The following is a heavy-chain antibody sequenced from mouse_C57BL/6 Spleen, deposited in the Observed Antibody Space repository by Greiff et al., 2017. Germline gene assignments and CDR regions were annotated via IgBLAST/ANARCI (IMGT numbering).Heavy chain of an antibody. D-gene: IGHD2-4*01. V-gene: IGHV1-82*01. J-gene: IGHJ2*01. CDR1: GYAFSSSW. CDR3: ARSEGLRREFDY. CDR2: IYPGDGDT. Sequence: VQLQQSGPELVKPGASVKISCTASGYAFSSSWMNWVQQRPGKGLEWIGRIYPGDGDTNYNGTFKGKATLTADKASSTAYMQLSSLTSEDSAVYFCARSEGLRREFDYWGQGTTLTVSS.